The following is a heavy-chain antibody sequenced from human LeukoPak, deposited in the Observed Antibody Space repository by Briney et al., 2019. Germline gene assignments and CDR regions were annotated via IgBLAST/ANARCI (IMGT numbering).Heavy chain of an antibody. D-gene: IGHD2-15*01. Sequence: GGSLRLSCAASGFTFSSYWMSWVRQAPGKGLEWVANIKPDGSEKYHVDSVKGRFTISRDNAKNSLYLQMNSLRPEDTAVYYCARGGRIGWFDPWGQGTLVTVSS. CDR3: ARGGRIGWFDP. CDR2: IKPDGSEK. V-gene: IGHV3-7*04. CDR1: GFTFSSYW. J-gene: IGHJ5*02.